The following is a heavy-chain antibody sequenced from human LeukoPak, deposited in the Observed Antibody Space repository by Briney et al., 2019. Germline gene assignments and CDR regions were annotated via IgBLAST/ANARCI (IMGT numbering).Heavy chain of an antibody. CDR3: ARAELGYCSSTSCYDYYYGMDV. Sequence: ASVKVSCKASGYTFSSYGISWVRQAPGQGLEWMGWISAYNGNTNYAHKFQGRVTMTRDTSTSTVYMELSSLRSEDTAVYYCARAELGYCSSTSCYDYYYGMDVWGQGTTVTVSS. V-gene: IGHV1-18*01. CDR1: GYTFSSYG. D-gene: IGHD2-2*01. CDR2: ISAYNGNT. J-gene: IGHJ6*02.